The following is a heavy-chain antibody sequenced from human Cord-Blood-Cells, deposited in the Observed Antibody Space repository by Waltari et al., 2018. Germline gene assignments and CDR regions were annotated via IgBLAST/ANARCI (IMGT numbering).Heavy chain of an antibody. CDR2: SSGSGGST. CDR1: GFTFSSYA. CDR3: AKGPGAYDSSGYYFDY. V-gene: IGHV3-23*01. J-gene: IGHJ4*02. D-gene: IGHD3-22*01. Sequence: EVQLLESGGGLVQPGGSLRLSCAASGFTFSSYAMSWVRQAPGKGLEWVAASSGSGGSTYYADSVKGRFTISRDNSKNTLYLQMNSLRAEDTAVYYCAKGPGAYDSSGYYFDYWGQGTLVTVSS.